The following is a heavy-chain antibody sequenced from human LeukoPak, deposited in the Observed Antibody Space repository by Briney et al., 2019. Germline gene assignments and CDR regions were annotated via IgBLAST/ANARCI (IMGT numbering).Heavy chain of an antibody. CDR1: GYAFTMYD. CDR2: MNPNSGDT. V-gene: IGHV1-8*03. D-gene: IGHD2-8*02. CDR3: GRVWSPRPALEY. Sequence: AAVRVSCKAPGYAFTMYDIDCVRPATEQGLEWMGWMNPNSGDTGYTQKFRGRVSFTMNTSISTAYMDPSSWRYGGMAVYYCGRVWSPRPALEYWGEGTLVTVSS. J-gene: IGHJ4*02.